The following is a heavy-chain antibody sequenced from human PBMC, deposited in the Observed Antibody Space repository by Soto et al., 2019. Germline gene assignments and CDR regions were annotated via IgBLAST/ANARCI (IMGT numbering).Heavy chain of an antibody. CDR1: GFTFRRFA. Sequence: EVQLLESGGGLVQPGGSLRLSCAASGFTFRRFALNWVRQAPGKGLEWVSGTSSSGDSAYYADSVKGRFTISRDNSKNTLHLQMNSLTVEDTAVSFCGRAEAITMFRAPYYFDYWGQGTLVTVSS. J-gene: IGHJ4*02. CDR2: TSSSGDSA. D-gene: IGHD3-10*02. CDR3: GRAEAITMFRAPYYFDY. V-gene: IGHV3-23*01.